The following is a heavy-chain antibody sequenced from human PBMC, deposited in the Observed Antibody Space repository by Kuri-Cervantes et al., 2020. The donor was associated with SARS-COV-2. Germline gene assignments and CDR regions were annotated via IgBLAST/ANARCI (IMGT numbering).Heavy chain of an antibody. CDR2: INPNSGGT. V-gene: IGHV1-2*06. CDR3: ATVGDYYDSSAYFEY. J-gene: IGHJ4*02. Sequence: ASVKVSCKASGYTFSAYYMHWVRQAPGQGLEWTGRINPNSGGTNYAQNFQGRVTMTRDTSISTAYMELSSLRSDDTAFYYCATVGDYYDSSAYFEYWGQGTLVTVSS. D-gene: IGHD3-22*01. CDR1: GYTFSAYY.